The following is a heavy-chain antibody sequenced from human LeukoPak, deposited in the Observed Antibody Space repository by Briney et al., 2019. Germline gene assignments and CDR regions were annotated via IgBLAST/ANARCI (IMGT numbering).Heavy chain of an antibody. CDR3: ARPFMEQLVPFDP. D-gene: IGHD6-13*01. CDR1: GYTFTIYG. Sequence: GSVKVSCKASGYTFTIYGISSVRQAPGQGLEWMGWISTYNGNTNYAQKLQGRVTLTTDTSTNTAYMELTSLRSDDTAVYYCARPFMEQLVPFDPWGQGTLVTVSS. CDR2: ISTYNGNT. V-gene: IGHV1-18*01. J-gene: IGHJ5*02.